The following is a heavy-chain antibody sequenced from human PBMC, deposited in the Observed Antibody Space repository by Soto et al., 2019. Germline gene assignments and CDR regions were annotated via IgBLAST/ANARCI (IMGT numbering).Heavy chain of an antibody. V-gene: IGHV3-7*01. Sequence: PGGSLRLSCVVSGFTFNTYWMTWIRQAPGKGLEWVANINEDGNKQNYVDSVRGRFTISRDNAKTSLYLQMNSLRVEDTAVYYCATRAGAPADWGQGTLVTVSP. CDR3: ATRAGAPAD. J-gene: IGHJ4*02. CDR1: GFTFNTYW. D-gene: IGHD6-25*01. CDR2: INEDGNKQ.